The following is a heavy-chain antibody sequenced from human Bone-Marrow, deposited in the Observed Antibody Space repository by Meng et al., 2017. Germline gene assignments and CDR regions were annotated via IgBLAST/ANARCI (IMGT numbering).Heavy chain of an antibody. CDR3: ARDEDISAAGKLFGDY. Sequence: QVQLVQSGAEVKKPGASLKVSCKASGYTFTGYYMHWVRQAPGQGLEWMGRIDPNNDHTQYAQNFQGRVTMTSDTSISTVYMELNGLRSDDTAVYYCARDEDISAAGKLFGDYWGQGTLVTVSS. CDR2: IDPNNDHT. J-gene: IGHJ4*02. D-gene: IGHD6-13*01. V-gene: IGHV1-2*06. CDR1: GYTFTGYY.